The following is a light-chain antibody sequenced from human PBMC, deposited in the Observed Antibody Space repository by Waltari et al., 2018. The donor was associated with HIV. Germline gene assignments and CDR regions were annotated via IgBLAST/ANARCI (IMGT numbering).Light chain of an antibody. CDR1: SSDVESHHL. Sequence: QTALPQPASVSGSPGQSITISCTSTSSDVESHHLFSWYQQHPGKAPKLMIYEVSKRPSGVSNRFSGSKSGNTASLTISGLQAEDEADYYCCSYAGSSTLFGGGTKLTVL. CDR2: EVS. CDR3: CSYAGSSTL. J-gene: IGLJ2*01. V-gene: IGLV2-23*02.